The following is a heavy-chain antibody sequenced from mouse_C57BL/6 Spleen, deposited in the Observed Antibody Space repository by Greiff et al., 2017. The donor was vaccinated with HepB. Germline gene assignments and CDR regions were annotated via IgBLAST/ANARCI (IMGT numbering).Heavy chain of an antibody. V-gene: IGHV5-4*01. CDR2: ISDGGSYT. CDR3: ARDRERDYFDY. Sequence: EVKLVESGGGLVKPGGSLKLSCAASGFTFSSYATSWVRQTPEKRLEWVATISDGGSYTYYPDNVKGRFTISRDNAKNNLYLQMSHLKSEDTAMYYCARDRERDYFDYWGQGTTLTVSS. CDR1: GFTFSSYA. J-gene: IGHJ2*01.